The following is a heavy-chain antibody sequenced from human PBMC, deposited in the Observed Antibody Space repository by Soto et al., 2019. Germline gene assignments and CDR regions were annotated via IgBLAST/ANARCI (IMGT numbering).Heavy chain of an antibody. J-gene: IGHJ4*02. Sequence: ASVKVSCKASGCAFSSYAISWVRQAPGQGLEWMGGIIPILGSPNYAQTFQGRVTISADKSTSTAYMELSRLRSDDTAVYYCARGAFDYWGQGTLVTVSS. V-gene: IGHV1-69*10. CDR3: ARGAFDY. CDR2: IIPILGSP. CDR1: GCAFSSYA.